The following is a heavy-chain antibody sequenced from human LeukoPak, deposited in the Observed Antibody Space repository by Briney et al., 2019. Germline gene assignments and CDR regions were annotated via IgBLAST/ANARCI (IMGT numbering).Heavy chain of an antibody. Sequence: GGSLRLSCAASGFTFSSYPLHWVRQAPGKGLEWVALISSDGSEKYYGESVKGRITISRDISQNTLFLQMNRLRPEDTAVYFCARQGGSVRYHYNYMDLWGRGTTVVVSS. J-gene: IGHJ6*03. V-gene: IGHV3-30*04. D-gene: IGHD6-25*01. CDR3: ARQGGSVRYHYNYMDL. CDR1: GFTFSSYP. CDR2: ISSDGSEK.